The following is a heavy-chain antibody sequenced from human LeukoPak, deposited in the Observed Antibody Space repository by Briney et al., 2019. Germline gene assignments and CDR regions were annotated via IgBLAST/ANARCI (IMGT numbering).Heavy chain of an antibody. V-gene: IGHV1-8*03. D-gene: IGHD5-12*01. CDR1: GYTFTSYD. CDR3: ARGGSGYDLFDP. CDR2: MNPNSGNT. J-gene: IGHJ5*02. Sequence: ASVKVSCKASGYTFTSYDINWVRQATGQGLEWMGWMNPNSGNTGYAQKFQGRVTITRNTSISTAYMELSSLRSEDTAVYYCARGGSGYDLFDPWGQGTLVTVSS.